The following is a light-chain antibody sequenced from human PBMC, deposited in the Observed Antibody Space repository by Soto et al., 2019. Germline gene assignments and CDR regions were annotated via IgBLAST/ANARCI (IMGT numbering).Light chain of an antibody. CDR2: DAT. J-gene: IGKJ5*01. CDR3: QLRSNWPFT. V-gene: IGKV3-11*01. Sequence: EIVLTQSPATLSLSPGERATLSCRASQSVNIYLAWYQQKPGQAPRLLVYDATNRATGIPARFSGSGSGTDFTLTISNLEPGDFAVYFCQLRSNWPFTFGQGTRLEI. CDR1: QSVNIY.